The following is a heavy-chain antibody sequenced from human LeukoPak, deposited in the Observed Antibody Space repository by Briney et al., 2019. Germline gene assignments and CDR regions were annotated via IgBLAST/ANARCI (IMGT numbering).Heavy chain of an antibody. V-gene: IGHV3-48*01. Sequence: PGGSLRLSCAASGYTFSDYTMNWVRQAPGKGPEWISYISSGGSVMHYADSVKGRFTISRDNSENSLYLQMNSLRVEDTAVYYCTRDLEYWGQGVLVTVSS. CDR2: ISSGGSVM. CDR3: TRDLEY. J-gene: IGHJ4*02. CDR1: GYTFSDYT.